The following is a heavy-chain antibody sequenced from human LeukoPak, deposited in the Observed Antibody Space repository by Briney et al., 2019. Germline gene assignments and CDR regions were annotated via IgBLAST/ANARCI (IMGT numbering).Heavy chain of an antibody. CDR1: GFTFRSHA. CDR3: AKDFRIGYSAHFDY. CDR2: IYENGGTT. D-gene: IGHD2-21*01. J-gene: IGHJ4*02. V-gene: IGHV3-23*01. Sequence: GGALRLSCVGSGFTFRSHAMSWVRQAPEKGLEFVSGIYENGGTTYYADSVKGRFSISRDNSKNTLYLQMDSLRGEDTAVYYRAKDFRIGYSAHFDYWGQGALVTVSS.